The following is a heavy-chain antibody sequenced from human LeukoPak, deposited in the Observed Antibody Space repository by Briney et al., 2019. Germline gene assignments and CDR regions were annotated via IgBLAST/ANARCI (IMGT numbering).Heavy chain of an antibody. Sequence: GGSLRLSCAASGFTFSSYAMHWVRQAPGKGLEWVAVISYDGSNKYYADSVKGRFTISRDNSKNTLYLQMNSLRAEDTAVYYCARGPVGRPYYFDYWGQGTLVTVSS. V-gene: IGHV3-30-3*01. CDR1: GFTFSSYA. J-gene: IGHJ4*02. CDR3: ARGPVGRPYYFDY. CDR2: ISYDGSNK.